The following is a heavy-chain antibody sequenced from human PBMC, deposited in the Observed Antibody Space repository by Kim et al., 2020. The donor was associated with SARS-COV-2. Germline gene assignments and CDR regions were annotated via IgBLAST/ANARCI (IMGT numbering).Heavy chain of an antibody. V-gene: IGHV3-30*04. Sequence: GGSLRLSCAASGSTFSSYAMHWVRQAPGKGLEWVVVISYDGSNTYYADSVKGRFTISRDNSKNTLYLQMNSLRAEDTAVYYCARDSPSRTTVTTGPSFDYWGQGTLVTVSS. CDR2: ISYDGSNT. J-gene: IGHJ4*02. CDR3: ARDSPSRTTVTTGPSFDY. D-gene: IGHD4-17*01. CDR1: GSTFSSYA.